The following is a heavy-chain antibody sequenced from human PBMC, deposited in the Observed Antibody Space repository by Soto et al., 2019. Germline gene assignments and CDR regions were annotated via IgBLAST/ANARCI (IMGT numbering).Heavy chain of an antibody. Sequence: PGGSLRLSCAASGFTLSSYSMNWVRQAPGKGLDWVAYISRTSSAIYYADSVKGRFTISRDNSKNTLYLQMNSLRAEDTAAYYCAKVLDRGGLDYWGQGTLVTVSS. J-gene: IGHJ4*02. CDR3: AKVLDRGGLDY. V-gene: IGHV3-48*01. CDR1: GFTLSSYS. D-gene: IGHD2-15*01. CDR2: ISRTSSAI.